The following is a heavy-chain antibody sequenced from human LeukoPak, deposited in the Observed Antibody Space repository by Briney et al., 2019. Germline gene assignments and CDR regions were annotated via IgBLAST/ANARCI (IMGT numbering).Heavy chain of an antibody. CDR1: GGSFSGYY. CDR3: ANSPSAWHAFDY. J-gene: IGHJ4*02. CDR2: INHSGST. V-gene: IGHV4-34*01. Sequence: SETLSLTCAVYGGSFSGYYWSWIRQPPGKGLEWIGEINHSGSTNYNPSFKSRVTISVDTSKNQFSLKLSSVTAADTAVYYCANSPSAWHAFDYWGQGTLVTVSS. D-gene: IGHD2-15*01.